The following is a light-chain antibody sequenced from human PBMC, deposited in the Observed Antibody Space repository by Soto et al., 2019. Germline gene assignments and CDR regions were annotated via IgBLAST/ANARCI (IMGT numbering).Light chain of an antibody. CDR2: EVS. Sequence: QSALTQPPSVSGSPGQSATISCTGTSSDVGSYNRVSWYQQPPGTAPKLMIYEVSNRPSGVPDRFSGSKSGNTASLTISGLQAEDEADYYCSLYTSSSTPFYVFGTGTKVTVL. J-gene: IGLJ1*01. CDR3: SLYTSSSTPFYV. V-gene: IGLV2-18*01. CDR1: SSDVGSYNR.